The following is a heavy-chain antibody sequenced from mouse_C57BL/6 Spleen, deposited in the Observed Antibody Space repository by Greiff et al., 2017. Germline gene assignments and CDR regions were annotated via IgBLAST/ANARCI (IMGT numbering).Heavy chain of an antibody. CDR3: TRTVTVHYYAMDY. Sequence: VKVVESGAELVRPGASVTLSCKASGYTFTDYEMHWVKQTPVHGLEWIGAIDPETGGTAYNQKFKGKAILTADKSSSTAYMELRSLTSEDSAVYYCTRTVTVHYYAMDYWGQGTSVTVSS. CDR1: GYTFTDYE. V-gene: IGHV1-15*01. D-gene: IGHD1-1*01. CDR2: IDPETGGT. J-gene: IGHJ4*01.